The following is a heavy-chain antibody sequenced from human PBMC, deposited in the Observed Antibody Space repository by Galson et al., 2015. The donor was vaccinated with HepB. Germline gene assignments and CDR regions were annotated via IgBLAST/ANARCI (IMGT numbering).Heavy chain of an antibody. D-gene: IGHD2/OR15-2a*01. V-gene: IGHV3-30*18. CDR2: ISYDGINK. J-gene: IGHJ4*02. CDR1: GFTFSNYP. CDR3: AKNYVEYSRYYFDY. Sequence: SLRLSCAPSGFTFSNYPMHWVRQAPGKGLEWAAVISYDGINKYYADSVKGRFTISRDNSKTTLYLQMNSLRAEDTAVYYCAKNYVEYSRYYFDYWGQGTLVTVSS.